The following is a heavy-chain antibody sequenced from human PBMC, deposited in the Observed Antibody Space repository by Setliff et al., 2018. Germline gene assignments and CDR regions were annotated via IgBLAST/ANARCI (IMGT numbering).Heavy chain of an antibody. Sequence: GGSLRLSCAASGFVFSNFAMNWVRQAPGKGLEWVSTISGGGTNMDYADSVKGRFTISRDNSNSEVFLQMDSRRAEDTAVYYCARAVTIFGVVTPIYFYYMDVWGKGTTVTVSS. CDR1: GFVFSNFA. CDR3: ARAVTIFGVVTPIYFYYMDV. J-gene: IGHJ6*03. V-gene: IGHV3-23*01. CDR2: ISGGGTNM. D-gene: IGHD3-3*01.